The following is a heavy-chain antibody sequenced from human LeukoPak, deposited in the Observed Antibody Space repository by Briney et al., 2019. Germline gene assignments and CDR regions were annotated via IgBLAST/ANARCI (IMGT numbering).Heavy chain of an antibody. CDR2: ISGSGGST. D-gene: IGHD3-10*01. J-gene: IGHJ4*02. CDR3: AKVRVTAIDY. CDR1: GFTFSAFA. Sequence: GGSLRLSCAASGFTFSAFAMTWVRQAPGKGLEWVSAISGSGGSTYYADSVKGRFTISRDNSKNTLYLQMNSLRAEDTAVYYCAKVRVTAIDYWGQGTLVTVSS. V-gene: IGHV3-23*01.